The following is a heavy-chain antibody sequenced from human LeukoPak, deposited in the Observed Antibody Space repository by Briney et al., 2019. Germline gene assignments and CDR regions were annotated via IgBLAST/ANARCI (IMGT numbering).Heavy chain of an antibody. D-gene: IGHD1-26*01. V-gene: IGHV1-69*13. Sequence: ASVKVSCKASGYTFTGYYMHWVRQAPGQGLEWMGWIIPIFGTANYAQKFQGRVTITADESTSTAYMELSSLRSEDTAVYYCARDPSGFSNSFDYWGQGTLVTVSS. CDR2: IIPIFGTA. CDR1: GYTFTGYY. J-gene: IGHJ4*02. CDR3: ARDPSGFSNSFDY.